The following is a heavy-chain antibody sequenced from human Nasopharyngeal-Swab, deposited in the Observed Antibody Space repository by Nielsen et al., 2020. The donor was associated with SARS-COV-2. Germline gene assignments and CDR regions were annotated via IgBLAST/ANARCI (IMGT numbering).Heavy chain of an antibody. D-gene: IGHD1-26*01. CDR2: IYYSGST. Sequence: WIPQPPGKGLEWIGSIYYSGSTYYNPSLKSRVTISVDTSKNQFSLKLSSVTAADTAVYYCARGLSYYVTAFDIWGQGTMVTVSS. CDR3: ARGLSYYVTAFDI. V-gene: IGHV4-39*07. J-gene: IGHJ3*02.